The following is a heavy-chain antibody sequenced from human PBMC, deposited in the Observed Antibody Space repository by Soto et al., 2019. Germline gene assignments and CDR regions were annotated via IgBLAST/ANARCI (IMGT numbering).Heavy chain of an antibody. CDR1: GGSFSGYY. J-gene: IGHJ6*02. V-gene: IGHV4-34*01. D-gene: IGHD6-13*01. CDR2: INHSGST. Sequence: SETLSLTCAVYGGSFSGYYWSWIRQPPGKGLEWIGEINHSGSTNYNPSLKSRVTISVGTSKNQFSLKLSSVTAADTAVYYCARGMHSSSWYNYYYYGMDVWGQGTTVTVSS. CDR3: ARGMHSSSWYNYYYYGMDV.